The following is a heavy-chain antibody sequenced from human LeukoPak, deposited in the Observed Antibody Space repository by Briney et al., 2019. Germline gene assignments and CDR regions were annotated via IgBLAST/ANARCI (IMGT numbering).Heavy chain of an antibody. V-gene: IGHV1-58*02. CDR3: AGTPYCSGGSCPGHQVMDV. D-gene: IGHD2-15*01. Sequence: ASVKVSCKASGFTCTSSAMQWVRQARGQRLEWIGWIVVGSGNTNYAQKFQERVTITRDMSTSTAYMELSSLRSEDTAVYYCAGTPYCSGGSCPGHQVMDVWGKGTTVTVSS. J-gene: IGHJ6*04. CDR1: GFTCTSSA. CDR2: IVVGSGNT.